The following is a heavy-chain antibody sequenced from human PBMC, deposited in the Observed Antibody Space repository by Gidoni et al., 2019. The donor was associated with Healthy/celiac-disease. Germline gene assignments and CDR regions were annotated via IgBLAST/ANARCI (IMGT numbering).Heavy chain of an antibody. CDR1: GFTVSDYY. D-gene: IGHD4-17*01. J-gene: IGHJ6*02. V-gene: IGHV3-11*01. Sequence: QVQLVESGGGLVKPGGSLRLSCAASGFTVSDYYMSWIRQAPGKVLEWVSYISSSGSTIYYADSVKCRFTISRDNAKNSLYLQMNSLRAEDTAVYYCARDSTTALSNYYYYGMDVWGQGTTVTVSS. CDR3: ARDSTTALSNYYYYGMDV. CDR2: ISSSGSTI.